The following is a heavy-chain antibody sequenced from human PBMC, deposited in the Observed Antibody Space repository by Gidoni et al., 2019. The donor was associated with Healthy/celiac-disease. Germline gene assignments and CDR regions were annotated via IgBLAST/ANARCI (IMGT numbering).Heavy chain of an antibody. Sequence: QVQLVESGGGVVQPGRSLRLSCAASGFTFSSYGMHWVRQAPGKGLEWVAVIWYDGSNKYYADSVKGRFTISRDNSKNTLYLQMNSLRAEDTAVYYCARDLVWFGEGSYYYYGMDVWGQGTTVTVSS. CDR2: IWYDGSNK. CDR3: ARDLVWFGEGSYYYYGMDV. J-gene: IGHJ6*02. D-gene: IGHD3-10*01. V-gene: IGHV3-33*01. CDR1: GFTFSSYG.